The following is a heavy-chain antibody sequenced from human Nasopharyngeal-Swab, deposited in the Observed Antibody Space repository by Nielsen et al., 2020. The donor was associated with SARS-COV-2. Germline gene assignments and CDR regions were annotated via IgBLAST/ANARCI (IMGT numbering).Heavy chain of an antibody. J-gene: IGHJ3*02. CDR3: ARAEVGAYAFDI. D-gene: IGHD1-26*01. CDR2: ISSSSSYI. CDR1: GFTLSSYS. Sequence: GESLKISCAASGFTLSSYSMNWVRQAPGKGLEWVSSISSSSSYIYYADSVKGRFTISRDNAKNSLYLQMNSLRAEDTAVYYCARAEVGAYAFDIWGQGTMVTVSS. V-gene: IGHV3-21*01.